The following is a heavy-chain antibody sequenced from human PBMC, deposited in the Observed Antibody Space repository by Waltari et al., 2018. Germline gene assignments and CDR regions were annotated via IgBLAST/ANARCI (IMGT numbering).Heavy chain of an antibody. D-gene: IGHD6-13*01. CDR2: IYYSGST. CDR3: ARRPGPDSSSWPYYFDY. CDR1: GGSISSSSSY. J-gene: IGHJ4*02. Sequence: QLQLQESGPGLVQPSETLSLTCTVSGGSISSSSSYWGWTRQPPGKGLEWIGSIYYSGSTYYNPSLKSRVTISVDTSKNQFSLKLSSVTAADTAVYYCARRPGPDSSSWPYYFDYWGQGTLVTVSS. V-gene: IGHV4-39*01.